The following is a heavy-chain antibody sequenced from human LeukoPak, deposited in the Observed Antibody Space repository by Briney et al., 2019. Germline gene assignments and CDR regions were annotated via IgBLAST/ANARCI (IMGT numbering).Heavy chain of an antibody. V-gene: IGHV1-69*13. Sequence: GASVKVSCKASGGTFSSYAISWVRQAPGQGLEWMGGIIPIFGTANCAQKFQGRVTITADESTSTAYMELSSLRSEDTAVYYCASLEWLRHGGYYFDYWGQGTLVTVSS. CDR3: ASLEWLRHGGYYFDY. J-gene: IGHJ4*02. D-gene: IGHD5-12*01. CDR2: IIPIFGTA. CDR1: GGTFSSYA.